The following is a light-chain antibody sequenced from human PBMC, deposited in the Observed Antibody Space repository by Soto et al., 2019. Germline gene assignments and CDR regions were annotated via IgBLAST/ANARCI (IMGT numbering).Light chain of an antibody. J-gene: IGLJ2*01. CDR2: GNS. CDR3: QSYDSSSKV. Sequence: QSALTQPPSVSGAPGQRVTISCTGSSSNIGAGYDVHWYQQLPGTAPKLLIYGNSNRPSGVPDRFSGSKSGTSASLAITGLQAEDEADYYCQSYDSSSKVFGGGTKLTVL. V-gene: IGLV1-40*01. CDR1: SSNIGAGYD.